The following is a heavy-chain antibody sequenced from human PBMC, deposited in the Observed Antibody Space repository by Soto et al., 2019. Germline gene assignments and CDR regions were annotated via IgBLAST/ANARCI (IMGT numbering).Heavy chain of an antibody. Sequence: HVELVQSGADVKKPGASVTISCKASGYTFTDYALHWVRQAPGQRLEWMGWMNAGVGNTLYSQKFQGRITITRDTSVSTAYMEWNRLKSEDTAIYYCARDTGYTFGALNYWGPGTLVTVSS. CDR1: GYTFTDYA. V-gene: IGHV1-3*01. CDR3: ARDTGYTFGALNY. J-gene: IGHJ4*02. D-gene: IGHD5-18*01. CDR2: MNAGVGNT.